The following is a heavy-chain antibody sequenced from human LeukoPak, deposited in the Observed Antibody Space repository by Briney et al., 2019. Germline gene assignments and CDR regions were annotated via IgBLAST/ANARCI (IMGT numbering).Heavy chain of an antibody. Sequence: PGGSLRLSCAASGFTFSSYGMHWVRPTPGKGLEWVALISFDGSIEYYADSVKGRFTISRDNSKNTLFLQMNSLRPEDTAVYYCAKDSDIAVAGSDDALDVWGQGTMVTVSS. J-gene: IGHJ3*01. V-gene: IGHV3-30*18. CDR1: GFTFSSYG. CDR2: ISFDGSIE. CDR3: AKDSDIAVAGSDDALDV. D-gene: IGHD6-19*01.